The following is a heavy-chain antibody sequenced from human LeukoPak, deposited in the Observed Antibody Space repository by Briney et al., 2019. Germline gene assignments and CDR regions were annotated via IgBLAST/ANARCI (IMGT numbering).Heavy chain of an antibody. D-gene: IGHD3-10*01. CDR1: GYTFTSYG. J-gene: IGHJ6*03. CDR3: ARGGEKWFGELGYYYYYMDV. V-gene: IGHV1-18*01. Sequence: ASVKVSCKASGYTFTSYGISWVRQAPGQGLEWMGWISAYNGNTNYAQKLQGRVTMTTDTSTSTAYMELRSLRSDDTAVYYCARGGEKWFGELGYYYYYMDVWGKGTTVTISS. CDR2: ISAYNGNT.